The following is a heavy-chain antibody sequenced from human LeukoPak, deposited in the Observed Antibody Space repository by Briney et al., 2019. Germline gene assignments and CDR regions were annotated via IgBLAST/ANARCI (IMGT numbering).Heavy chain of an antibody. CDR1: GYTFTSYD. D-gene: IGHD2-2*02. CDR3: AAAIRGFNYYYMDV. V-gene: IGHV1-8*03. Sequence: ASVKVSCKASGYTFTSYDINWVRQATGQGLEWMGWMNPNSGNTGYAQKFQGRVTITRNTSISTAYMELSSLRSEDTAVYYCAAAIRGFNYYYMDVWGKGTTVTVSS. J-gene: IGHJ6*03. CDR2: MNPNSGNT.